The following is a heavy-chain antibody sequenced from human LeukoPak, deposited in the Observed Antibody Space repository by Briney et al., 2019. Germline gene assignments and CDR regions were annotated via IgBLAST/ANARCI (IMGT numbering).Heavy chain of an antibody. D-gene: IGHD1-26*01. J-gene: IGHJ3*02. CDR2: IYTSGST. Sequence: SETLSLTCTVSGGSISSYYWSWIRQPPGKGLEWIGYIYTSGSTNYNPSLKSRVTIPVDTSKNQFSLKLSSVTAADTAVYYCASQYQDRIMGATDAFDIWGQGTMVTVSS. CDR3: ASQYQDRIMGATDAFDI. CDR1: GGSISSYY. V-gene: IGHV4-4*09.